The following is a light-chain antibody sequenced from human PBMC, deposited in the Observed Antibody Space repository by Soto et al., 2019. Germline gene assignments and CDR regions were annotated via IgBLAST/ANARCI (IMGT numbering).Light chain of an antibody. J-gene: IGKJ4*01. Sequence: DIQMTQSPSTLSAYVGDTVTITCRASQSINSGLAWYQQRSGKVPKLLIYDAPSLESGVPSRFSGSGSGTEFTLTITSLQPEDFATYYCQQSDGYFLTFGGGTKVEIK. CDR1: QSINSG. CDR3: QQSDGYFLT. CDR2: DAP. V-gene: IGKV1-5*01.